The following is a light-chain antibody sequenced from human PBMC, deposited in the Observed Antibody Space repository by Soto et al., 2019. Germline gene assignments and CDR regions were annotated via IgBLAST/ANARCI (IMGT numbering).Light chain of an antibody. CDR2: AAS. CDR3: QQLFDSPIT. V-gene: IGKV1-9*01. J-gene: IGKJ5*01. Sequence: IQMTPSPATVSPSLGDRVTITFRARPVISTSSAWYQVKPGKAPKPLMYAASTLESGAPSRFSATVSGTEFSLTITSLQPEDFATYYCQQLFDSPITFGQATRLEIK. CDR1: PVISTS.